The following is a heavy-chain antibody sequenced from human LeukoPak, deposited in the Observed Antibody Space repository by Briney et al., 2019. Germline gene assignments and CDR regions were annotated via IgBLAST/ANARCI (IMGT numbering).Heavy chain of an antibody. CDR3: ANGALPRITQAIYNMDV. Sequence: LSGGSLRLSCAASGFTFSAYYMSWVRQAPGKGLEWVSAISGSGGRTFYADSVKGRFTISRDNSKNTLYLQMNSLRAEDTAVYYCANGALPRITQAIYNMDVWGQGTTVTVSS. D-gene: IGHD3-10*01. CDR1: GFTFSAYY. CDR2: ISGSGGRT. J-gene: IGHJ6*02. V-gene: IGHV3-23*01.